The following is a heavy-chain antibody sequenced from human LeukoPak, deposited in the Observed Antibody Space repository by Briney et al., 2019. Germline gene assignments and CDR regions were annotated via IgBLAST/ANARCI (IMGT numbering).Heavy chain of an antibody. CDR3: AKDRAGYSGGRGLDY. D-gene: IGHD5-12*01. J-gene: IGHJ4*02. Sequence: GGSLRLSCAASGFTFSTYAMRWVRQAPGKGLEWVSGISDSGDIRYYADSMKGRFTISRDNSKNTLYLQMNSLRAEDTAVYYCAKDRAGYSGGRGLDYWGQGTVVTVSS. V-gene: IGHV3-23*01. CDR1: GFTFSTYA. CDR2: ISDSGDIR.